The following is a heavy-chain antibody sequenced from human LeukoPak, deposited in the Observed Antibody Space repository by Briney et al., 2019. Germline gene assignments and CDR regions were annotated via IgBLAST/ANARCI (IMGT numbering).Heavy chain of an antibody. V-gene: IGHV3-30-3*01. Sequence: GGSLRLSCAASGFTFSSYAIHWVRQAPGKGLECVAVVSNDGTEKYYADSAKGRFTISRVNSKNTLYLQMNSLRTEDTAVYYRARDGGDGYNDLDYWGQGTLVTVSS. J-gene: IGHJ4*02. D-gene: IGHD5-24*01. CDR3: ARDGGDGYNDLDY. CDR2: VSNDGTEK. CDR1: GFTFSSYA.